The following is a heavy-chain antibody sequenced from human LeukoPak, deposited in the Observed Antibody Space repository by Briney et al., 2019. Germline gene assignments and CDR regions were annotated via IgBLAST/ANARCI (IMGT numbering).Heavy chain of an antibody. CDR3: ARLAANIKYYYYMDV. Sequence: GGSLRLSCAASGFTFSSYSMNWLRQTPGKGLEWVSAISSNSIYIYYTDSVKGRFTISRDNAKNSLYLQMNSLRAEDTAVYYCARLAANIKYYYYMDVWGKGTTVTVSS. CDR1: GFTFSSYS. D-gene: IGHD6-19*01. V-gene: IGHV3-21*01. J-gene: IGHJ6*03. CDR2: ISSNSIYI.